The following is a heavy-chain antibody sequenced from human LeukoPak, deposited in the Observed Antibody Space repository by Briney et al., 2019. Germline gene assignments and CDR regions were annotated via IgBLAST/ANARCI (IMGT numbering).Heavy chain of an antibody. CDR1: GYTFNGHY. J-gene: IGHJ2*01. D-gene: IGHD6-13*01. V-gene: IGHV1-2*02. CDR3: ACSAGIAEADRYWSSDL. Sequence: GASVKVSCKASGYTFNGHYMHWVRQAPGQGLEWMGWINPNSDGTNYAQKFQRRVTLTMDTSISTAHMQLSRLGSDDTPACYLACSAGIAEADRYWSSDLWGRGSPVTASS. CDR2: INPNSDGT.